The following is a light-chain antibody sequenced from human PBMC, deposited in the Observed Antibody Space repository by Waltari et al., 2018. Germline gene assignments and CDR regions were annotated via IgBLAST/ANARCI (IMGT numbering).Light chain of an antibody. V-gene: IGKV3-11*01. Sequence: EIVLTQSPATLSVSPGERATLSCRASQSVSNYLAWYQQKAGQAPRLLISDASNRATGIPARFSGSGSGTDFTLTISSLEPEDFAVYYCQQRLNWPITFGQGTRLEIK. CDR3: QQRLNWPIT. CDR2: DAS. J-gene: IGKJ5*01. CDR1: QSVSNY.